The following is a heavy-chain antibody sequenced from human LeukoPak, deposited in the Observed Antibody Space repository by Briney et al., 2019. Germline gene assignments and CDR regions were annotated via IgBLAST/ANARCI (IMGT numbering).Heavy chain of an antibody. CDR2: ISGDGGST. Sequence: GGSLRLSCAASGFTFDDYAMHWVRQAPGKGLECVALISGDGGSTYYADSVKGRFTISRDNSKNSLYLQMNSLRTEDTALYYCAKVGYSSSWYKVYFDYWGQGTLVTVSS. CDR1: GFTFDDYA. V-gene: IGHV3-43*02. D-gene: IGHD6-13*01. J-gene: IGHJ4*02. CDR3: AKVGYSSSWYKVYFDY.